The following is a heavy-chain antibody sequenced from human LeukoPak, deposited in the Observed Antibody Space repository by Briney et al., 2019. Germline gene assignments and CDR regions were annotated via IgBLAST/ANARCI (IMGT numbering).Heavy chain of an antibody. CDR3: ARVGQNCSSTSCYYGWFDP. J-gene: IGHJ5*02. D-gene: IGHD2-2*01. CDR1: GYTFTSYD. CDR2: MNPNSGNT. Sequence: ASVKVSRKASGYTFTSYDINWVRQATGQGLEWMGWMNPNSGNTGYAQKFQGRVTMTRNTSISTAYMELSSLRSEDTAVYYCARVGQNCSSTSCYYGWFDPWGQGTLVTVSS. V-gene: IGHV1-8*02.